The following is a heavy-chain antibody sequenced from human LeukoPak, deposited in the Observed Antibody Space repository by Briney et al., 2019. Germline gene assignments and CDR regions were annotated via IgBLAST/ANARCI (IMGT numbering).Heavy chain of an antibody. D-gene: IGHD2-21*02. CDR3: ARRARLTASSGYNYYAMDV. CDR2: IYTSGST. J-gene: IGHJ6*02. Sequence: TLSLTCTVSGGSISSGSYYWSWIRQPAGKGLEWIGRIYTSGSTNYNPSLKSRVTISVDTSKKQFSLKLNSVTAADTAVYYCARRARLTASSGYNYYAMDVWGQGTTVTVSS. CDR1: GGSISSGSYY. V-gene: IGHV4-61*02.